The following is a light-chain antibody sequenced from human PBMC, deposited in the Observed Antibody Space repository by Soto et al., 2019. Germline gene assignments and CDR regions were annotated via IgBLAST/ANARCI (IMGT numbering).Light chain of an antibody. CDR1: SSDVGGYNY. CDR3: CSYAGSYTYV. J-gene: IGLJ1*01. V-gene: IGLV2-11*01. Sequence: QSVLTQLRSVSGSPGQSVTISCTGTSSDVGGYNYVSWYQQHPGKAPKLMIYDVSKRTSGLPDRFSGSKSGTTASLTISGLQAEDEADYYCCSYAGSYTYVFGTGTKLTVL. CDR2: DVS.